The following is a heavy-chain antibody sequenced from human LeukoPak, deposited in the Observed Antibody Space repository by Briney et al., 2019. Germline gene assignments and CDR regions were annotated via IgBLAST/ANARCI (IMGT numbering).Heavy chain of an antibody. D-gene: IGHD1/OR15-1a*01. Sequence: GGSLRLSCAASGFTFSSYAMSWVRQAPGKGLEWVSAISGSGANTYHADSGKGRFSISRDNSKNTLYLQMNSLRAEDTAVYYCAKALRGGGWNIDYWGQGTLVTVSS. CDR2: ISGSGANT. CDR3: AKALRGGGWNIDY. CDR1: GFTFSSYA. V-gene: IGHV3-23*01. J-gene: IGHJ4*02.